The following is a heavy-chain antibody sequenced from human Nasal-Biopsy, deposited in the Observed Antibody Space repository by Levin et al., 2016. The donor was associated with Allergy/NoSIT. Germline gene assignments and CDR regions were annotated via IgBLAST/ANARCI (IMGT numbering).Heavy chain of an antibody. CDR2: INPNSGGT. CDR3: ARYFMANTVVVGPNAFDM. J-gene: IGHJ3*02. Sequence: ASVKVSCKPSGDILTGYYMHWVRQAPGQGLEWMGWINPNSGGTDYAENFHGRVTMTRDTSISTAYMELSRLRSDDTAVYYCARYFMANTVVVGPNAFDMWGQGTLVTVSS. D-gene: IGHD5-18*01. CDR1: GDILTGYY. V-gene: IGHV1-2*02.